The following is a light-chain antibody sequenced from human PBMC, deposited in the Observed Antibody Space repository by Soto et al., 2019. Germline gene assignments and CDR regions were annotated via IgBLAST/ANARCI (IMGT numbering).Light chain of an antibody. J-gene: IGKJ3*01. V-gene: IGKV1-5*03. CDR2: TAS. Sequence: DIQMTQSPSTLSASVGDRVTITCRASQSIGRWLAWYQQKPGKAPKLLIYTASTLESGVPSRFSGSGSGTDFTLTISSLQPDDFATYYCQQYNSNSEISFGPGTKVDIK. CDR1: QSIGRW. CDR3: QQYNSNSEIS.